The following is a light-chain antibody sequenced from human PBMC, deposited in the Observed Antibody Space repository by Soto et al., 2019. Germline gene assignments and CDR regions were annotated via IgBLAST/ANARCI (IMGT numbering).Light chain of an antibody. Sequence: IVLAQSPCTLSLSPGERATLSCGGSQSVSSSYLAGYQQKPCQSPRLLIAGASTGATGIPDRFSGSVSGTEFTLTISSLQSEVCAIYYCQQYHTWPITFGGGTKVDI. CDR3: QQYHTWPIT. CDR2: GAS. J-gene: IGKJ4*01. V-gene: IGKV3-20*01. CDR1: QSVSSSY.